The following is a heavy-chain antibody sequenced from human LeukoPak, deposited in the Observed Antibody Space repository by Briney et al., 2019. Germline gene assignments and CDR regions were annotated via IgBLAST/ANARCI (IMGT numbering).Heavy chain of an antibody. Sequence: SETLSLTCAVYGGSFSGYYWSWIRQPPGKGLEWIGEINHSGSTNYNPSLKSRVTISVDTSKNQFSLKLSSVTAADTAVYYCARAGILTGYPPYYYYMDVWGKGTTVTVSS. J-gene: IGHJ6*03. CDR3: ARAGILTGYPPYYYYMDV. D-gene: IGHD3-9*01. CDR1: GGSFSGYY. V-gene: IGHV4-34*01. CDR2: INHSGST.